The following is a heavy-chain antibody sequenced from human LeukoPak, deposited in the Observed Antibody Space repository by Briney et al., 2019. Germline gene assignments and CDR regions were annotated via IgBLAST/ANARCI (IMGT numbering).Heavy chain of an antibody. CDR2: IIPIFGIP. CDR1: GGTFNRYG. J-gene: IGHJ4*02. CDR3: VRASVLSGRYPGDYFDY. D-gene: IGHD1-26*01. Sequence: SVKVSCKASGGTFNRYGFSWVRQAPGQGLEWMGGIIPIFGIPNYAQKFQGRVTITADASTSTVYMELSDLRSEETAVYYCVRASVLSGRYPGDYFDYWGQGTLVTVAS. V-gene: IGHV1-69*01.